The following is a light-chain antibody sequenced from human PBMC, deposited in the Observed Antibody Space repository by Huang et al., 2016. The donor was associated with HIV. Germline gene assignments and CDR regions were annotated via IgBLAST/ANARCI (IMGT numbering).Light chain of an antibody. CDR3: QQRSAWPLT. Sequence: EIVLTQSPATLSLSPGERATLSCRASQSVRTYLAWYQQKPGQAPRLLIYDASNRATGIPARFSGSGSGTEFTLTISNLQSEDFAVYYCQQRSAWPLTFGGGTKVEI. CDR1: QSVRTY. CDR2: DAS. V-gene: IGKV3-11*01. J-gene: IGKJ4*01.